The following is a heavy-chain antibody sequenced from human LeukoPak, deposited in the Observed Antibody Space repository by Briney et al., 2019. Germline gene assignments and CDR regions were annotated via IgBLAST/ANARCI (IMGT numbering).Heavy chain of an antibody. V-gene: IGHV1-18*01. CDR3: ATYGSGSYPDAFDI. CDR2: ISAYNGNT. CDR1: GYTFTSYG. D-gene: IGHD3-10*01. J-gene: IGHJ3*02. Sequence: ASVKVSCKASGYTFTSYGISWVRQAPGQGLEWMGWISAYNGNTNYAQKLQGRVTMTTDTSTSTAYMELRSLRSDDTAVYYCATYGSGSYPDAFDIWGQGTMVTVSS.